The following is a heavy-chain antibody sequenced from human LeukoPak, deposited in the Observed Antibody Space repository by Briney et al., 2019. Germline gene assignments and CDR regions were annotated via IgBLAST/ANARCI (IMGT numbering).Heavy chain of an antibody. J-gene: IGHJ4*02. CDR3: ACTMVRGVIGSLLFDY. Sequence: SVKVSCKASGGTFSSYAISWVRQAPGQGLEWMGGIIPIFDTANYAQKFQGRVTITADESTSTAYMELSSLRSEDTAVYYCACTMVRGVIGSLLFDYWGQGTLVTVSS. CDR1: GGTFSSYA. CDR2: IIPIFDTA. D-gene: IGHD3-10*01. V-gene: IGHV1-69*01.